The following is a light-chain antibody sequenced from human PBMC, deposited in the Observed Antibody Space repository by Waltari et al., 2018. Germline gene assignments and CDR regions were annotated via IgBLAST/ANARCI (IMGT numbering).Light chain of an antibody. Sequence: QSALTQPASVSGSPGQSITISCTGTSGDIGRHNFVSWYQQHPGKAPRLMIFDVSNRPSGVSDRFSGSKSGNAASLTISGLQAEDEADCYCSTYSPSGTPYVFGTGTEVTVL. CDR3: STYSPSGTPYV. CDR1: SGDIGRHNF. J-gene: IGLJ1*01. V-gene: IGLV2-14*03. CDR2: DVS.